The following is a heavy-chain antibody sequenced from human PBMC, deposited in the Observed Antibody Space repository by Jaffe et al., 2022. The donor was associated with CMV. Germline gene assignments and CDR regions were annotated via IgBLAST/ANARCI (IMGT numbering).Heavy chain of an antibody. Sequence: EVQLLESGGGLEQPGGSLRLSCAGSGITFSNYAMNWVRQAPGKGLEWVSSISGSGGTTNYADSVKGRFTISRDNSKNTLYLQINSLRVDDTAVYYCASQDGGNYGPGSLDYWGQGTLVTVSS. V-gene: IGHV3-23*01. CDR3: ASQDGGNYGPGSLDY. J-gene: IGHJ4*02. CDR2: ISGSGGTT. D-gene: IGHD3-10*01. CDR1: GITFSNYA.